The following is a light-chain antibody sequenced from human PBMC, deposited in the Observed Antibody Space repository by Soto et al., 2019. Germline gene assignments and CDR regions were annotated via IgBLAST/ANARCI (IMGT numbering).Light chain of an antibody. V-gene: IGKV1-5*03. CDR3: QQYISYPYT. Sequence: DIQMTQSPSTLSASVGDRVTITCRASQTISSWLAWYQQKPGKAPKVLIYKASSLESGVPSRFSGSGAGAEFTLTISRLQPDDFATYYCQQYISYPYTFGQGTKLEIK. CDR1: QTISSW. J-gene: IGKJ2*01. CDR2: KAS.